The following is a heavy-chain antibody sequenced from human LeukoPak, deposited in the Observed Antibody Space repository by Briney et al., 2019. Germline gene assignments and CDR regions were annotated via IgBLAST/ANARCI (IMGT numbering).Heavy chain of an antibody. Sequence: SETLSLTCTVSGGSISSYYWSWTRQPAGKGLEWIGRIYTSGSTNYNPSLKSRVTMSVDTSKNQFSLKLSSVTAADTAVYYCARGTYSNYVHNWFDPWGQGTLVTVSS. CDR1: GGSISSYY. D-gene: IGHD4-11*01. CDR3: ARGTYSNYVHNWFDP. CDR2: IYTSGST. J-gene: IGHJ5*02. V-gene: IGHV4-4*07.